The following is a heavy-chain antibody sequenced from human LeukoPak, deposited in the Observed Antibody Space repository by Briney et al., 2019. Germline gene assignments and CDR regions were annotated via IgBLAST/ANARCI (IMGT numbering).Heavy chain of an antibody. CDR3: ANAGRYCSGGSCYSHYYYGMDV. CDR2: ISYDGSNK. V-gene: IGHV3-30*18. J-gene: IGHJ6*02. CDR1: GFTSSSYG. D-gene: IGHD2-15*01. Sequence: GGSLRLSCAASGFTSSSYGMHWVRQAPGKGLEWVAVISYDGSNKYYADSVKGRFTISRDNSKNTLYLQMNSLRAEDTAVYYCANAGRYCSGGSCYSHYYYGMDVWGQGTTVTVSS.